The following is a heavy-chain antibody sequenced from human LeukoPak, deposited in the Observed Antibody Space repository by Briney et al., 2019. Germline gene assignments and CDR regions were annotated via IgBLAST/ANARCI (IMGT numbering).Heavy chain of an antibody. D-gene: IGHD3-22*01. J-gene: IGHJ4*02. V-gene: IGHV3-23*01. CDR3: ARDRYYDSSGYFDY. Sequence: PGGSLRLSCVASGFTFSSYEMNWVRQAPGKGLEWVSGISGSGGSTYYADSVKGRFTISRDNSKNTLYLQMNSLRAEDTAVYYCARDRYYDSSGYFDYWGQGTLVTVSS. CDR1: GFTFSSYE. CDR2: ISGSGGST.